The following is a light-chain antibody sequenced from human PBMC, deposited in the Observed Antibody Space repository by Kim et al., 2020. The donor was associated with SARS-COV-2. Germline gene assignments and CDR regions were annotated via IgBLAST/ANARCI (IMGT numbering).Light chain of an antibody. J-gene: IGLJ2*01. CDR3: SSYTSTNTLV. CDR2: DVT. Sequence: GQCITLPCTGSGGDVGGYSHVSWHQQYPGKAPKIMIYDVTKRPSGVSNRFSGSKSGNTASLTISGLQAEDEADYYCSSYTSTNTLVFGGGTQLTVL. CDR1: GGDVGGYSH. V-gene: IGLV2-14*04.